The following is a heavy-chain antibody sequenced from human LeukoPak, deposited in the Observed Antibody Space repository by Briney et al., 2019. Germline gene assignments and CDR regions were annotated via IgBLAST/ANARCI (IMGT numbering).Heavy chain of an antibody. CDR1: GYTFTGYY. Sequence: VASVKVSCKASGYTFTGYYMHWVRQAPGQGLEWMGWINPNSGDTNYAQKFQGRVTMTRDTSISTAYMDLSRLRSDDTAVYYCARHRPTGGNTDASRRYFDYWGQGTLVTVSS. J-gene: IGHJ4*02. V-gene: IGHV1-2*02. CDR2: INPNSGDT. CDR3: ARHRPTGGNTDASRRYFDY. D-gene: IGHD2/OR15-2a*01.